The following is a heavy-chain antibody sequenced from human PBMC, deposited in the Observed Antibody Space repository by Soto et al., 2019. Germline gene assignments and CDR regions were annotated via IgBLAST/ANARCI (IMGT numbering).Heavy chain of an antibody. CDR2: IDPSDSQT. V-gene: IGHV5-10-1*01. J-gene: IGHJ4*02. Sequence: GESLKISCKGSGYSFAGYWITWVRKKPGKGLEWMGRIDPSDSQTYYSPSFRGHVTISVTKSITTVFLQWSSLRASDTAMYYCARQIYDSDTGPNFQYYFDSWGQGTPVTVSS. D-gene: IGHD3-22*01. CDR1: GYSFAGYW. CDR3: ARQIYDSDTGPNFQYYFDS.